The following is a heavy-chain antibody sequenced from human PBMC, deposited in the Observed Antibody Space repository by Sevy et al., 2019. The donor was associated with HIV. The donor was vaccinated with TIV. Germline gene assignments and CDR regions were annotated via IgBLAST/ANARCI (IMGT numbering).Heavy chain of an antibody. Sequence: ASVKVSCKASGGTFSSYAISWVRQAPGQGLEWMGGIIPILGTANYAQKFQGRVTITADKSTSTAYMELSSLRSADTAVYYCARGYSYKHGSFYPWGQGTLVTVSS. CDR2: IIPILGTA. D-gene: IGHD5-18*01. V-gene: IGHV1-69*06. CDR1: GGTFSSYA. CDR3: ARGYSYKHGSFYP. J-gene: IGHJ5*02.